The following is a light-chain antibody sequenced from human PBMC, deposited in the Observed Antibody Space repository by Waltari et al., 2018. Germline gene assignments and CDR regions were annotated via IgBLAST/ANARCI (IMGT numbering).Light chain of an antibody. J-gene: IGKJ2*01. CDR2: GAS. V-gene: IGKV3-15*01. CDR1: QSVSSN. Sequence: EIVTTQSPATLSVSPGARATLSCRASQSVSSNLAWYQQKPGQAPRLLIYGASTRATGIPARFSGSGSGTEFTLTISSLQSEDFAVYYCQQYNNWPRGTFGQGTKLEIK. CDR3: QQYNNWPRGT.